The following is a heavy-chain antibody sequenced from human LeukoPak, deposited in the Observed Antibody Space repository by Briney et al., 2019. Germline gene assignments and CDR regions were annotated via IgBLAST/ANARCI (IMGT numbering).Heavy chain of an antibody. D-gene: IGHD3-10*01. J-gene: IGHJ3*02. CDR2: ISAYNGNT. CDR3: AREPPGSYQGAFDI. CDR1: GYTFTSYG. V-gene: IGHV1-18*01. Sequence: ASVKVSCKASGYTFTSYGISWVRQAPGQGFEWMGWISAYNGNTNYAQKLQGRVTMTTDTSTSKAYMELRSLRSDDTAVYYCAREPPGSYQGAFDIWGQGTMVTVSS.